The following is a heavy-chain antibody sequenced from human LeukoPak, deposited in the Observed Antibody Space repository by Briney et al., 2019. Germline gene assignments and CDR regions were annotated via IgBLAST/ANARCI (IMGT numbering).Heavy chain of an antibody. J-gene: IGHJ3*02. CDR1: GGAIGSGAYY. D-gene: IGHD3-16*01. V-gene: IGHV4-31*03. Sequence: PSETLSLTCTVSGGAIGSGAYYWSWIRQHPGTDLEWIGYIHYSGSTYYNTSLKTRVTISVDTSKNQFSLKLSSVTAADTAVYYCASAYLIRDAFDIWGQGTMVTVSS. CDR2: IHYSGST. CDR3: ASAYLIRDAFDI.